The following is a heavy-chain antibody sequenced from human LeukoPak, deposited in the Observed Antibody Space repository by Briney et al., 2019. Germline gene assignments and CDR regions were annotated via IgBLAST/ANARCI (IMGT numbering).Heavy chain of an antibody. CDR1: GGSISSYY. Sequence: SETLSLTCTVSGGSISSYYWSWIRQPPGKGLEWIGYIYYSGSTNYNPSLKSRVTISVDTSKNQFSLKLSSVTAADTAVYYCARDMDGSGYDIPGHYYGMDVWGQGTTVTVSS. V-gene: IGHV4-59*01. J-gene: IGHJ6*02. CDR3: ARDMDGSGYDIPGHYYGMDV. CDR2: IYYSGST. D-gene: IGHD5-12*01.